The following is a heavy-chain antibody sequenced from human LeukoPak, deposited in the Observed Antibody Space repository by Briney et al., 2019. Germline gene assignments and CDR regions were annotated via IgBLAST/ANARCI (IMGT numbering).Heavy chain of an antibody. V-gene: IGHV3-23*01. Sequence: GGSLRLSCAASGFTFSSFAMSWVRQAPGKGLEWVSTISGTGGSTYYADAVKGRFTISRDNSKNTLYLQMNSLRDEDTAVYYCAKDRDFWSVYYRGPYFDYWGQGTLVTVSS. CDR1: GFTFSSFA. D-gene: IGHD3-3*01. CDR2: ISGTGGST. J-gene: IGHJ4*02. CDR3: AKDRDFWSVYYRGPYFDY.